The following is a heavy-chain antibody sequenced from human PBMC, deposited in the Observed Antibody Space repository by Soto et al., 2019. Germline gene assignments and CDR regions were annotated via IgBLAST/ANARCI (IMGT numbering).Heavy chain of an antibody. J-gene: IGHJ4*02. CDR1: GFTFSDYA. Sequence: PGGSLRLSSAASGFTFSDYAMSWVRQAPGKGLEWVSAISGSGGTTYYADSVKGRFTISRDNSKNTMYLQVNSLRAEDTAIYYCAQVMNSGWYLAYWGQGTLVTVSS. V-gene: IGHV3-23*01. CDR2: ISGSGGTT. D-gene: IGHD6-19*01. CDR3: AQVMNSGWYLAY.